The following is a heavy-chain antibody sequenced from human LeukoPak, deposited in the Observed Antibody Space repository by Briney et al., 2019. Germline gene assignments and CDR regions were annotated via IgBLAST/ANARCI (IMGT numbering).Heavy chain of an antibody. V-gene: IGHV1-69*13. CDR2: IIPIFGTA. CDR1: GGTFSSYA. Sequence: EASVKVSCKASGGTFSSYAISWVRQAPGQGLEWMGGIIPIFGTANYAQKFQGRVTITADESTSTAYMELRSLRSDDTAVYYCARGQLVLLAPYYYGMDVWGQGTTVTVSS. J-gene: IGHJ6*02. D-gene: IGHD6-13*01. CDR3: ARGQLVLLAPYYYGMDV.